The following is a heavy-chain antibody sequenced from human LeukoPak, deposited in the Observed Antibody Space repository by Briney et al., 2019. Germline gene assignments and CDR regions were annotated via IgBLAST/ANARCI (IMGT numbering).Heavy chain of an antibody. J-gene: IGHJ4*02. Sequence: GGSLRLSCAASGFTFSSYAMSWVRQAPGKGLEWVSAISGSGGSTYYADSVKGRFTISRDNAKNSLYLQMNSLGAEDTAVYYCARDRLHYGEYEKTFDYWGQGTLVSVSS. CDR1: GFTFSSYA. CDR3: ARDRLHYGEYEKTFDY. CDR2: ISGSGGST. D-gene: IGHD4-17*01. V-gene: IGHV3-23*01.